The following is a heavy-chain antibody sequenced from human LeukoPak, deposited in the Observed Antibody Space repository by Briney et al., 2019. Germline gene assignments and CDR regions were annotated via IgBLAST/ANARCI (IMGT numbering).Heavy chain of an antibody. J-gene: IGHJ4*02. CDR3: ARGRGYSYGYFDY. CDR1: GGSFSGYY. CDR2: INHSGST. V-gene: IGHV4-34*01. D-gene: IGHD5-18*01. Sequence: SETLSLTCAVYGGSFSGYYWSWIRQPPGKGLEWIGEINHSGSTNYNPSLKSRVTISVDTSKHQFSLKLSSVTAADTAVYYCARGRGYSYGYFDYWGQGTLVTVSS.